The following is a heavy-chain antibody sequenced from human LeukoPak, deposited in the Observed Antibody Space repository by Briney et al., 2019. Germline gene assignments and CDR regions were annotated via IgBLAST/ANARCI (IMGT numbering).Heavy chain of an antibody. CDR1: GGSISSSSYY. J-gene: IGHJ3*02. D-gene: IGHD6-13*01. CDR2: IYYSGST. CDR3: ARAQQLVLDGWSDAFDI. V-gene: IGHV4-30-4*08. Sequence: KPSETLSLTCTVSGGSISSSSYYWSWIRQPPGKGLEWIGYIYYSGSTYYNPSLKSRVTISVDTSKNQFSLKLSSVTAADTAVYYCARAQQLVLDGWSDAFDIWGQGTMVTVSS.